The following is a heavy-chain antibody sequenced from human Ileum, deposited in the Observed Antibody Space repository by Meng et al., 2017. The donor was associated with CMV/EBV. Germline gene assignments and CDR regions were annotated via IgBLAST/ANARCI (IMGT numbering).Heavy chain of an antibody. J-gene: IGHJ4*02. CDR1: GDSVSNNIDT. V-gene: IGHV6-1*01. CDR2: TYYRSKWYS. Sequence: QTRSLTGAISGDSVSNNIDTWNWIRQSPSRGLEWLGMTYYRSKWYSDYVVSVKSRITIIADTSKNQFSLQMNSVTPEDTAVYYCARGRNRAFDSWGQGALVTVSS. CDR3: ARGRNRAFDS. D-gene: IGHD3-16*02.